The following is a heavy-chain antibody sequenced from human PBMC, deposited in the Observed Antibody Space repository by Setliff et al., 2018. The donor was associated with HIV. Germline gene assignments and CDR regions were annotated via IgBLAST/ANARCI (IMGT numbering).Heavy chain of an antibody. V-gene: IGHV4-34*01. Sequence: SETLSLTCAVYGGSVSGHYWGWFRQPPGKGLGWIGEITPSGATNYLPSLKSRVTMSLDTSKNQFSLKLTSVTAADTALYYCSNWNTTIDADSWGQGTLVTVSS. D-gene: IGHD5-18*01. CDR1: GGSVSGHY. CDR2: ITPSGAT. CDR3: SNWNTTIDADS. J-gene: IGHJ4*02.